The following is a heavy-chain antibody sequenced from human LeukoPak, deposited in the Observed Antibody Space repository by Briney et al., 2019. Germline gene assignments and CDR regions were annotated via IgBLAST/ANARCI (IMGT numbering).Heavy chain of an antibody. V-gene: IGHV4-30-4*02. J-gene: IGHJ5*02. D-gene: IGHD2-15*01. CDR3: ARDRGYCSGGSCYGNWFDP. CDR2: IYYSGST. CDR1: GGSISSGDYY. Sequence: SETLSLTCTVSGGSISSGDYYWTWIRQPPGKGLEWIGYIYYSGSTSYNPSLKSRVTISVDTSKNQFSLKLSSVTAADTAVYYCARDRGYCSGGSCYGNWFDPWGQGTLVTVSS.